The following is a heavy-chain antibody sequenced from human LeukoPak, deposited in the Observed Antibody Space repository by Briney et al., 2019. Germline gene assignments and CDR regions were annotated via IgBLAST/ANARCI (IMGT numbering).Heavy chain of an antibody. CDR3: ARGRSLGYCSGGSCYLSY. V-gene: IGHV1-2*06. CDR1: GYTFTGYY. J-gene: IGHJ4*02. Sequence: ASVKASCKASGYTFTGYYMHWVRQAPGQGLEWMGRINPNSGGTNYAQKFQGRVTMTRDTSISTAYMELSRLRSDDTAVYYCARGRSLGYCSGGSCYLSYWGQGTLVTVSS. CDR2: INPNSGGT. D-gene: IGHD2-15*01.